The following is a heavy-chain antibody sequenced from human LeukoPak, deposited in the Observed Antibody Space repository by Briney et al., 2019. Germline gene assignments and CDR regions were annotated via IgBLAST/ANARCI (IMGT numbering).Heavy chain of an antibody. D-gene: IGHD4-17*01. CDR3: ARNGHYSADY. CDR1: GYSINSGYW. CDR2: IHHGGTT. V-gene: IGHV4-4*02. J-gene: IGHJ4*02. Sequence: SETLSLTCAVSGYSINSGYWWSWVRQPPGKGLEWIGEIHHGGTTNYNPSLKSRVTISVDTSKNQFSLMLTSVTAADTAVYYCARNGHYSADYWGQGTLVTVSS.